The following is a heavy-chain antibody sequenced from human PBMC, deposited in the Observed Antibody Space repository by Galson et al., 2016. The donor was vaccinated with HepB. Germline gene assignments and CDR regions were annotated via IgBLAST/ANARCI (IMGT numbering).Heavy chain of an antibody. Sequence: SVKVSCKASGYSFSSFYVHWVRQAPGQGLEWMGIINPHDGAAVYAQKFQGRVTMTRDTSTSTVYMELSSLRSEGTAMYYCTREKIREGALDHWGQGTVVTVSS. CDR3: TREKIREGALDH. D-gene: IGHD5-24*01. J-gene: IGHJ4*02. V-gene: IGHV1-46*01. CDR2: INPHDGAA. CDR1: GYSFSSFY.